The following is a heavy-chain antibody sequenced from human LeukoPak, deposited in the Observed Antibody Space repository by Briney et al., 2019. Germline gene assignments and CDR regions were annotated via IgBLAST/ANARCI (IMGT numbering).Heavy chain of an antibody. J-gene: IGHJ4*02. Sequence: EGSLRLSCAASGFTFSSYGMHWVRQVPGKGLEWVAFIRYDGSNKYYADSVKGRFTISRDNSKNTLYLQMNSLRAEDTAVYYCAKDRYSGSYHGSDYWGQGTLVTVSS. CDR1: GFTFSSYG. CDR3: AKDRYSGSYHGSDY. CDR2: IRYDGSNK. V-gene: IGHV3-30*02. D-gene: IGHD1-26*01.